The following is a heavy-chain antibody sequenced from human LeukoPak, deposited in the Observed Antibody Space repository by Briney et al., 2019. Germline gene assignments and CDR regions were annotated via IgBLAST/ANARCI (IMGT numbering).Heavy chain of an antibody. CDR2: IYYSGST. CDR3: ARVIPAGDYVNYYYGMDV. D-gene: IGHD4-17*01. Sequence: SETLSLTCTVSGGSISSYYWSWIRQPPGKGLEWIGYIYYSGSTNYNPSLKSRVTISVDTSKNQFSLKLSSATAADTAVYYCARVIPAGDYVNYYYGMDVWGQGTTVTVSS. J-gene: IGHJ6*02. V-gene: IGHV4-59*01. CDR1: GGSISSYY.